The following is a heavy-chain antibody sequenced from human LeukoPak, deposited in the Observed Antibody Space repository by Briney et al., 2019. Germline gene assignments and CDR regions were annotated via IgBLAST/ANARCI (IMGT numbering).Heavy chain of an antibody. Sequence: PGGSLRLSCAASGVTSKNYAMSWVRQAPGKGLEWVSTIGGSGGNTYYADSVKGRFTISRDNSKNTLYLQMNSLRAEDTAVYYCAKALTRILWFGESSSFDAFDIWGQGTMVTVSS. CDR1: GVTSKNYA. J-gene: IGHJ3*02. V-gene: IGHV3-23*01. CDR3: AKALTRILWFGESSSFDAFDI. D-gene: IGHD3-10*01. CDR2: IGGSGGNT.